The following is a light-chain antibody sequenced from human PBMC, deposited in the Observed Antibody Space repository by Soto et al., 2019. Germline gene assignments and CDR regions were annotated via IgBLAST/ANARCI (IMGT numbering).Light chain of an antibody. CDR1: QSVSRSF. Sequence: ELVLTQSPGTLSLSPGERATLSCRASQSVSRSFLAWYQQKPGQAPRLLIYGASSRATGIPDRFSGSGSGTDFTLTISRLEPEDFAVYYCQQYGSSPWTFGQGTKVDI. V-gene: IGKV3-20*01. J-gene: IGKJ1*01. CDR3: QQYGSSPWT. CDR2: GAS.